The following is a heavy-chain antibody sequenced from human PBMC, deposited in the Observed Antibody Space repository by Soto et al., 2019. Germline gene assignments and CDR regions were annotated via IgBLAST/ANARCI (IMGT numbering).Heavy chain of an antibody. V-gene: IGHV1-18*01. CDR1: GYTFTSYG. D-gene: IGHD3-10*01. Sequence: ASVKVSRKASGYTFTSYGISWVRQAPGQGLEWMGWISAYNGNTNYAQKLQGRVTMTTDTSTSTAYMELRSLRSDDTAVYYCARDAPQLLWFGDPFDYWGQGTLVTVSS. CDR2: ISAYNGNT. J-gene: IGHJ4*02. CDR3: ARDAPQLLWFGDPFDY.